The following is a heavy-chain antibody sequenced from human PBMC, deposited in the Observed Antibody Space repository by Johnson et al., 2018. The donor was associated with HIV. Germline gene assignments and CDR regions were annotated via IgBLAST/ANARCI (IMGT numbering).Heavy chain of an antibody. D-gene: IGHD6-13*01. Sequence: VQLVESGGGLVQPGRSLRLSCATSGFTFDDYAMHWVRQAPGKGLEWVSAISGSGGSTYYADSVKGRFTISRDISKNTRYLQMNSLRAEDTAVYYCARPGVSRVPGAFDIWGQGTMVTVSS. CDR2: ISGSGGST. CDR1: GFTFDDYA. J-gene: IGHJ3*02. V-gene: IGHV3-23*04. CDR3: ARPGVSRVPGAFDI.